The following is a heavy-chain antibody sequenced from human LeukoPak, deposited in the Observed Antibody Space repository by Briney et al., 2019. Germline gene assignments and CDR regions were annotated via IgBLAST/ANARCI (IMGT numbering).Heavy chain of an antibody. D-gene: IGHD2-21*01. Sequence: GGSLRLSCAAPGFTFSTYDMHWVREASGKGLEWVSSIGTIGDTFYPGSVKGRFTISRENAKNSLYLQMNGLRAGDTAVYYCARATVIGNAPVPGYMDVWGKGTTVTVSS. J-gene: IGHJ6*03. CDR2: IGTIGDT. CDR3: ARATVIGNAPVPGYMDV. CDR1: GFTFSTYD. V-gene: IGHV3-13*01.